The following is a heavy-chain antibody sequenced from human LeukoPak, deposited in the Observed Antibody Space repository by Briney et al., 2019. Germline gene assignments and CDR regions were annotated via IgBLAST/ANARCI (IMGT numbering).Heavy chain of an antibody. V-gene: IGHV3-23*01. D-gene: IGHD5-18*01. J-gene: IGHJ4*02. CDR1: GFTFSSYA. Sequence: GGSLRLSCAASGFTFSSYAMSWVRQAPGKGLEWVSAISGSGGSTYYADSVKGRFTISRDNSKNTLYLQMNSLRAEDTAVYYCAKDVGRIQLWFSGHDYWGQGTLVTVSS. CDR2: ISGSGGST. CDR3: AKDVGRIQLWFSGHDY.